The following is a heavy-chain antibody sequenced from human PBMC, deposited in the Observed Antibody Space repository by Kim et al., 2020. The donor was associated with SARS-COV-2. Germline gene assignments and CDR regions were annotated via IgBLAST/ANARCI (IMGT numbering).Heavy chain of an antibody. Sequence: ASVKVSCKASGYTFTSYYMHWVRQAPGQGLEWMGIINPSGGSTSYAQKFQGRVTMTRDTSTSTVYMELSSLRSEDTAVYYCARDYRTPSRYSENAFDIWGQGTMVTVSS. J-gene: IGHJ3*02. CDR3: ARDYRTPSRYSENAFDI. V-gene: IGHV1-46*01. D-gene: IGHD1-26*01. CDR2: INPSGGST. CDR1: GYTFTSYY.